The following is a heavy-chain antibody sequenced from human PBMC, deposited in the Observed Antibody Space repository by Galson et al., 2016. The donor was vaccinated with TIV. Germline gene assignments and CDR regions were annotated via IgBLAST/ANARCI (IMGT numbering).Heavy chain of an antibody. V-gene: IGHV1-69*05. CDR1: GDTFSLYA. CDR3: ARRGGYTGGWPYCDY. J-gene: IGHJ4*02. Sequence: SVKVSCKASGDTFSLYALGWVRQAPGQGLEWMGGLSPIFGTPNYAQKFQGRITITTDESTSTGHMELTSLTSEDTAVYFCARRGGYTGGWPYCDYWGQGTLVTVSS. D-gene: IGHD6-19*01. CDR2: LSPIFGTP.